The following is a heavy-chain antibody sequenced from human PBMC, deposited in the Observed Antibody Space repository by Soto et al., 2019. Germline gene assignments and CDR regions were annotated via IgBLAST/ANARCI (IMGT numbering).Heavy chain of an antibody. CDR2: ISYDGSNK. V-gene: IGHV3-30-3*01. CDR1: GFTFSSYA. Sequence: GGSLRLSCAASGFTFSSYAMHWVRQAPGKGLEWVAVISYDGSNKYYADSVKGRFTMSRDNSKNTLYLQMNSLRAEDTAVYYCARDWASGSFPDYWGQGTLVTVSS. CDR3: ARDWASGSFPDY. J-gene: IGHJ4*02. D-gene: IGHD1-26*01.